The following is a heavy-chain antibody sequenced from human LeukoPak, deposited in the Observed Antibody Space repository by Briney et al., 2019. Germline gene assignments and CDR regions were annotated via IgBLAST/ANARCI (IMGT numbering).Heavy chain of an antibody. V-gene: IGHV4-34*01. CDR2: INDSGST. D-gene: IGHD3-22*01. CDR3: ARVIDYDISGYYLGY. CDR1: GGSFSGYY. Sequence: SETLSLTCAVYGGSFSGYYWSRIRQPPGKGLEWIGEINDSGSTSCSPSLKSRVSISVDTSKNQFSLKLSSVTAADTAVYYCARVIDYDISGYYLGYWGQGNRVTVSS. J-gene: IGHJ4*02.